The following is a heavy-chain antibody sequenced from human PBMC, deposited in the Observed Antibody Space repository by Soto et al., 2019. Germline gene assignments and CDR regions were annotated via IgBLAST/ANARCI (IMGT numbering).Heavy chain of an antibody. CDR3: AREGKGSGRSPYNWFDP. J-gene: IGHJ5*02. CDR2: INPNSGGT. V-gene: IGHV1-2*02. CDR1: GYTFTGYY. Sequence: ASVKVSCKACGYTFTGYYMHWVRQAPGQGLEWMGWINPNSGGTNYAQKFQGRVTMTRDTSISTAYMELSRLRSDDTAVYYCAREGKGSGRSPYNWFDPWGQATLVTLSS. D-gene: IGHD6-19*01.